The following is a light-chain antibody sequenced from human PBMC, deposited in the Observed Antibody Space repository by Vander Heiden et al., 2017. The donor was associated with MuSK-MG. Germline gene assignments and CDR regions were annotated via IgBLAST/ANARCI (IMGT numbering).Light chain of an antibody. V-gene: IGKV1-27*01. CDR3: QKYNSARLT. Sequence: DLQMTQSPSSLSASVGDRVTITCRARQGISNYLAWYQQKPGKVPKLLIDAASTLQAGGPSRCSGSGSGTDFTLTISSMQPEDVATDYCQKYNSARLTFGGGTKVEIK. CDR1: QGISNY. CDR2: AAS. J-gene: IGKJ4*01.